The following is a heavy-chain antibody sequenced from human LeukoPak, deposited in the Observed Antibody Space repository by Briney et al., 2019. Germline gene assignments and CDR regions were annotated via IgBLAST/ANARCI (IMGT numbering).Heavy chain of an antibody. CDR1: GFTFSTNA. J-gene: IGHJ3*02. D-gene: IGHD1-26*01. CDR3: AKLNSGSFSYDAFDI. V-gene: IGHV3-30-3*02. Sequence: GGSLRLSCTASGFTFSTNAMHWVRQAPGEGLEWVSGISYDGSGKYSIASVQGRFTISRDNSKNTLYLQMNSLRTEDTALYYCAKLNSGSFSYDAFDIWGQGTVVTVSS. CDR2: ISYDGSGK.